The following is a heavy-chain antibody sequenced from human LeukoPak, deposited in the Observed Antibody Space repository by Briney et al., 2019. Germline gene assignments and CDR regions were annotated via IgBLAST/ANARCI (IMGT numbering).Heavy chain of an antibody. V-gene: IGHV3-53*01. CDR1: GFTVSSNY. J-gene: IGHJ4*02. CDR2: IYSGGST. Sequence: GGSLRLSCAASGFTVSSNYMSWVRQAPGKGLEWVSVIYSGGSTYYADSVKGRFTISRDNSKNTLYLQMNSLRAEDTAVYYCAKDTSGYSYDYWGQGTLVTVSS. CDR3: AKDTSGYSYDY. D-gene: IGHD5-18*01.